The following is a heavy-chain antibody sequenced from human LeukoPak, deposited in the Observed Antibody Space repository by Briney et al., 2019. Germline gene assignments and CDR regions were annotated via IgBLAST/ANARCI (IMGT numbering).Heavy chain of an antibody. CDR2: MNQDGSEQ. V-gene: IGHV3-7*01. J-gene: IGHJ6*04. D-gene: IGHD3-10*02. CDR1: GFTFSTYW. CDR3: AELGITMIGGV. Sequence: PGGSLRLSCAASGFTFSTYWMTWARQAPGKVLEWVATMNQDGSEQLYMDSVKGRFIISRDNAKNSLYLQMNSLRAEDTAVYYCAELGITMIGGVWGKGTTVTISS.